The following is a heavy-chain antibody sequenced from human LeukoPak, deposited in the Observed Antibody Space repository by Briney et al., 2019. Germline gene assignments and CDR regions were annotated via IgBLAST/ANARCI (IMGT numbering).Heavy chain of an antibody. Sequence: GASVKVSCKASGGTFSSYAISWVRQAPGQGLEWMGRIIPIFGIANYAQKFQGRVTITADKSTSTAYMELSSLRSEDTAVYYCARDSHGGAPDYWGQGTLVTVS. D-gene: IGHD4-23*01. CDR1: GGTFSSYA. J-gene: IGHJ4*02. CDR3: ARDSHGGAPDY. CDR2: IIPIFGIA. V-gene: IGHV1-69*04.